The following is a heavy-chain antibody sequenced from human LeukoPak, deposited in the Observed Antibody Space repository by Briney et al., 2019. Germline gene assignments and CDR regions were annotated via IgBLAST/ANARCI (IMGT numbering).Heavy chain of an antibody. CDR3: ARGIAVGGPYFDY. CDR1: GFTFSSYW. Sequence: PGGSLRLSCAASGFTFSSYWMHWVRQAPGKGLVWVSRINGDGSSTSYADSVKGRFTISRDNAKNTLYLQMNSLRAEDTAVYYCARGIAVGGPYFDYWGQGTLVTVSS. CDR2: INGDGSST. J-gene: IGHJ4*02. V-gene: IGHV3-74*01. D-gene: IGHD6-19*01.